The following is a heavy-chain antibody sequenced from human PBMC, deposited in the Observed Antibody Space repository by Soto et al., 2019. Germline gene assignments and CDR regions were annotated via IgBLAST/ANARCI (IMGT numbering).Heavy chain of an antibody. D-gene: IGHD2-8*02. V-gene: IGHV3-9*01. CDR2: ISWNTGTI. J-gene: IGHJ4*02. CDR3: ARAPGYCTGGACAYLGYVDY. Sequence: EVQLVESGGGLVQPGGSLRLSCAASGFTFGNFAMHWVRQAPGKGLDWVSGISWNTGTIDYADSVKGRFTISRDNAERSLCLQMNNMRVEDTAGYYCARAPGYCTGGACAYLGYVDYWGLGSLVTVSS. CDR1: GFTFGNFA.